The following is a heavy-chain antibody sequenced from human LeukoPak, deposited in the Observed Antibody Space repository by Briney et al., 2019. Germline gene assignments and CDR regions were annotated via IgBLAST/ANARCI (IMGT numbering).Heavy chain of an antibody. D-gene: IGHD1/OR15-1a*01. V-gene: IGHV3-7*01. J-gene: IGHJ4*02. CDR1: GFTFSSYW. CDR2: IRQDGSVQ. Sequence: GGSLRLSCAASGFTFSSYWMSWVRHAPGKGLEWVANIRQDGSVQNYVDSVKGRFTISRDNPKNSVYLQMRSLRAEDTAVYYCLVTTRSRGFDYWGQGTLVTVSS. CDR3: LVTTRSRGFDY.